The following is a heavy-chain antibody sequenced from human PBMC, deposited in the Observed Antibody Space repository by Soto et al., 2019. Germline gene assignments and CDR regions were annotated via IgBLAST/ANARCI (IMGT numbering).Heavy chain of an antibody. Sequence: QVQLVQSGAEVKKPGASVKVSCKASGYTFTSYDINWVRQATGQGLEWMGWMNPNSGNTGYAQKFQGRVTMTRNTSISTAYMELSSLRSEDTAVYYCARREAGLTICGVVSYNWFDPWGQGTLVTVSS. V-gene: IGHV1-8*01. D-gene: IGHD3-3*01. J-gene: IGHJ5*02. CDR2: MNPNSGNT. CDR1: GYTFTSYD. CDR3: ARREAGLTICGVVSYNWFDP.